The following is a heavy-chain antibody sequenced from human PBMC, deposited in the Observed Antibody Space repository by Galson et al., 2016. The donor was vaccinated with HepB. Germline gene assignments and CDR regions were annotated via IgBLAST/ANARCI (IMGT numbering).Heavy chain of an antibody. Sequence: SLRLSCAASGFTFSSYAMSWVRQAPGKGLEWVSGISGSSSTKHYADSVKGRFTISRDNSKNTLYLQMNSLRAEDTAVYFCAKGPYGRFDPWGQGTLVTVSS. D-gene: IGHD4-17*01. CDR1: GFTFSSYA. V-gene: IGHV3-23*01. J-gene: IGHJ5*02. CDR2: ISGSSSTK. CDR3: AKGPYGRFDP.